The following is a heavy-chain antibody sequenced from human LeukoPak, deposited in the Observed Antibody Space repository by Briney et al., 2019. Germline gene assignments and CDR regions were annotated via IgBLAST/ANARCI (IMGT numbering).Heavy chain of an antibody. Sequence: SETLSLTCTVSGGSVSSRTYYWGWIRQPPEKGLEWIGSLHYSGNTFYSPSLRSRVTLSVDTSKNQFSLKLSSVTAADTAIYYCARQIIGIVATYPALDWFDPWGQGTLVTVSS. D-gene: IGHD5-12*01. CDR3: ARQIIGIVATYPALDWFDP. CDR1: GGSVSSRTYY. J-gene: IGHJ5*02. CDR2: LHYSGNT. V-gene: IGHV4-39*01.